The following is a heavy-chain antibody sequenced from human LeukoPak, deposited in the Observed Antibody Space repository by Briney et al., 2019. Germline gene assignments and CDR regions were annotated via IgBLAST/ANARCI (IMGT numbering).Heavy chain of an antibody. CDR3: ATYINWVAGDV. V-gene: IGHV3-7*01. J-gene: IGHJ6*02. CDR1: GFSFSERR. CDR2: IKQDGRDR. D-gene: IGHD1-1*01. Sequence: GGSLRLSCAASGFSFSERRMGWVRQAPGKGLEWVANIKQDGRDRYYVDSVKGRFTISRDNAKKSLYLQMNRLRVDDTAVYYCATYINWVAGDVWGQGTTVTVSS.